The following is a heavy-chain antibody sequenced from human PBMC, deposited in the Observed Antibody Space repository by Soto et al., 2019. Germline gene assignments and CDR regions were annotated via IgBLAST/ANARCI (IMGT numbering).Heavy chain of an antibody. Sequence: QITLNESGPTVVRPTETLTLTCSFSGFSLTTSGVGVGWIRQSPGNAPEWLALIYWDDDKRYSASLKSRLTITKDTSKNQVVLTVSDLDPTDTATYYCAHRVLRTVFGLVTTTAIYFDFWGQGTPVAVSS. CDR3: AHRVLRTVFGLVTTTAIYFDF. CDR1: GFSLTTSGVG. J-gene: IGHJ4*02. D-gene: IGHD3-3*01. V-gene: IGHV2-5*02. CDR2: IYWDDDK.